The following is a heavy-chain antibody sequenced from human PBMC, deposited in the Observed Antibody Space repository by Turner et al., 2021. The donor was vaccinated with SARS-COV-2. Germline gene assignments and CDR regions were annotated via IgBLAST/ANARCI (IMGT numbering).Heavy chain of an antibody. CDR2: IYGGGST. D-gene: IGHD6-19*01. Sequence: EVQLVETGGGLIQPGGSLRLSCAASGFTVSSNYMSWVRQAPGKGLEWVSLIYGGGSTYYNPSLKSRVTISVDTSKNQFSLKLSSVTAADTAVYYCARFRVGSGWYIDYWGQGTLVTVSS. CDR3: ARFRVGSGWYIDY. CDR1: GFTVSSNY. V-gene: IGHV3-53*02. J-gene: IGHJ4*02.